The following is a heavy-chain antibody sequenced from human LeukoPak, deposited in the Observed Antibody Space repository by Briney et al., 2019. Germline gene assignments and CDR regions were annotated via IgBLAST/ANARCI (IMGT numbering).Heavy chain of an antibody. CDR2: ISSSSSYI. Sequence: GGSLRLSCAASGFTFSSYAMNWVRQAPGKGLEWVSSISSSSSYIYYADSVKGRFTISRDNAKNSLYLQMNSLRAEDTAVYYCARAGEFLYYFDYWGQGTLVTVSS. CDR1: GFTFSSYA. J-gene: IGHJ4*02. V-gene: IGHV3-21*01. D-gene: IGHD2-21*01. CDR3: ARAGEFLYYFDY.